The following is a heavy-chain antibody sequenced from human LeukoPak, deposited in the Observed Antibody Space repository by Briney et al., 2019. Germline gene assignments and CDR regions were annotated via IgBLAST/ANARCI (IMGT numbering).Heavy chain of an antibody. CDR1: GFTVSSNY. V-gene: IGHV3-66*01. CDR2: IYSGGST. Sequence: HPGGSLRLSCAASGFTVSSNYMSWVRQAPGKGLEWVSVIYSGGSTYYADSMKGRFTISRDNSKNTLHLQMNSLRAEDTAVYYCARERSGGLWFGDRYYYYMDVWGKGTTVTISS. CDR3: ARERSGGLWFGDRYYYYMDV. D-gene: IGHD3-10*01. J-gene: IGHJ6*03.